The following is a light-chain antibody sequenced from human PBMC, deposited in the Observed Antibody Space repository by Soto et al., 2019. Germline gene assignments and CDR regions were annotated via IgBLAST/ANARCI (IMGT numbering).Light chain of an antibody. Sequence: QSALTQPRSVSGSPGQSVTISCTGTSGDVGRYDSVSWYQQHPGKAPKLMILDVSERPSGVPDRFSGSKSGNTASLTISGLQAEDEADYYCCSYAGSYTYVFGSGTKLTVL. CDR3: CSYAGSYTYV. CDR1: SGDVGRYDS. J-gene: IGLJ1*01. V-gene: IGLV2-11*01. CDR2: DVS.